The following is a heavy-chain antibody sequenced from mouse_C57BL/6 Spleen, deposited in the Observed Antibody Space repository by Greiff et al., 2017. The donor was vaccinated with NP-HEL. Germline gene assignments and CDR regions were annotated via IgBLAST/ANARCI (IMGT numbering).Heavy chain of an antibody. Sequence: VQLQQSGPELVKPGASVKISCMASGYAFSSSWMNWVKQRPGKGLEWIGRIYPGDGDTNYNGKFKGKATLTADKSSSTAYMQLSSLTSEDSAVYFCAREGYDGYYVFAYWGQGTLVTVSA. CDR1: GYAFSSSW. CDR2: IYPGDGDT. V-gene: IGHV1-82*01. J-gene: IGHJ3*01. D-gene: IGHD2-3*01. CDR3: AREGYDGYYVFAY.